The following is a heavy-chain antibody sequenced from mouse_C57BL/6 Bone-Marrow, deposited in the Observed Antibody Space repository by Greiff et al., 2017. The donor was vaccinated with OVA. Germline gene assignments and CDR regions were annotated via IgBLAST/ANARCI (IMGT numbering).Heavy chain of an antibody. D-gene: IGHD1-1*01. CDR1: GFNIKDDY. CDR2: IDPENGDT. J-gene: IGHJ3*01. CDR3: TTPPYYYCSSYWFAD. Sequence: VQLKQSGAELVRPGASVKLSCTASGFNIKDDYMHWVKQRPEQGLEWIGWIDPENGDTESASKFQGKAPITEGKSSNTAYMQLSSLTSEDTAFYYCTTPPYYYCSSYWFADWGQGTLVTVSA. V-gene: IGHV14-4*01.